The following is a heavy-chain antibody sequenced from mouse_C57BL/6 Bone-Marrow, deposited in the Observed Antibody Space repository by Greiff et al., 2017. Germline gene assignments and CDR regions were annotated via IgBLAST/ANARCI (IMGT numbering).Heavy chain of an antibody. CDR2: IYPSDSET. J-gene: IGHJ1*03. CDR3: ARNYYGSSYWYFDV. V-gene: IGHV1-61*01. D-gene: IGHD1-1*01. Sequence: VQLQESGAELVRPRSSVKLSCKASGYTFTSYWMDWVKQRPGQGLEWIGNIYPSDSETHYNQKFKDKATLTVDKSSSTAYMQLSSLTSEDSAVYYCARNYYGSSYWYFDVWGTGTTVTVSS. CDR1: GYTFTSYW.